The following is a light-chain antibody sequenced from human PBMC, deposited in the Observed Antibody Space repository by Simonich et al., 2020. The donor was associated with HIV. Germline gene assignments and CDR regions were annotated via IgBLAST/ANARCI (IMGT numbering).Light chain of an antibody. J-gene: IGKJ2*01. CDR3: QQYNKWPYT. CDR1: QSVSSN. V-gene: IGKV3-15*01. CDR2: GAS. Sequence: EVVMTQSPATLSVSPGESATLSCRASQSVSSNFAWYQQKPGQAPRLLIYGASTRATGIPARFSGSGSGTEFTLIISSMQSEDFAVYYCQQYNKWPYTFGQGTKLEIK.